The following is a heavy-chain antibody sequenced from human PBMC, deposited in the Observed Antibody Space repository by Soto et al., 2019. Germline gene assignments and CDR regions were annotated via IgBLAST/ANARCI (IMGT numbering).Heavy chain of an antibody. Sequence: SETLSLTCTVSGGSISSSSYYWGWIRQPPGKGLEWIGYIYYSGSTYYNPSLKSRVTISVDTSKNQFSLKLSSVTAADTAVYYCARDLFAGGRESSWYFDLWGRGTLVTVSS. J-gene: IGHJ2*01. CDR2: IYYSGST. CDR1: GGSISSSSYY. CDR3: ARDLFAGGRESSWYFDL. V-gene: IGHV4-39*07. D-gene: IGHD3-10*01.